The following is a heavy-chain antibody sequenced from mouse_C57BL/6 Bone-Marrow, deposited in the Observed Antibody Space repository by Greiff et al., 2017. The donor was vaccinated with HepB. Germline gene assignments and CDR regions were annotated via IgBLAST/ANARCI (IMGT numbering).Heavy chain of an antibody. CDR2: IRNNSNNHAT. J-gene: IGHJ4*01. Sequence: EVKLVESGGGLVQPGGSMKLSCAASGFTFSDAWMDWVRQSPEKGLEWVAEIRNNSNNHATYYAESVKGRFTISRGDTKSSVYLQMNSLRDEDTGIYYYTSYYRGAIDSWGQGNSVTVSS. CDR3: TSYYRGAIDS. CDR1: GFTFSDAW. V-gene: IGHV6-6*01. D-gene: IGHD1-1*01.